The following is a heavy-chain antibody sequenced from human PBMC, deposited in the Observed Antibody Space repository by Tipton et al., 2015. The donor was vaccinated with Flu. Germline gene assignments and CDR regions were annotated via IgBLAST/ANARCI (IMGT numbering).Heavy chain of an antibody. J-gene: IGHJ2*01. CDR3: ARVPIGDFYYISGHSFYFYL. D-gene: IGHD3-22*01. CDR1: GGYVSSGSYY. V-gene: IGHV4-61*01. CDR2: IYYRGSN. Sequence: LRLSCTVSGGYVSSGSYYWSWIRQPPGKGLEWIGYIYYRGSNNYNPSLKSRVTISVDTSKNQFSLKLSSVTAADTAVYYCARVPIGDFYYISGHSFYFYLWGRGSLVTVSS.